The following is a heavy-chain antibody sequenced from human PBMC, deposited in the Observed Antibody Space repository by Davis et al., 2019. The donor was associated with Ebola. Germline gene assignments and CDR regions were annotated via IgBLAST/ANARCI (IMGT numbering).Heavy chain of an antibody. V-gene: IGHV3-21*01. CDR3: ARDSMDY. CDR2: ISSSSSYI. Sequence: GESLKISCAAPGFTFSSYSMNWVRQAPGKGLEWVSSISSSSSYIYYADSVKGRFTISRDNAKNSLYLQMNSLRAEDTAVYYCARDSMDYWGQGTLVTVSS. CDR1: GFTFSSYS. J-gene: IGHJ4*02.